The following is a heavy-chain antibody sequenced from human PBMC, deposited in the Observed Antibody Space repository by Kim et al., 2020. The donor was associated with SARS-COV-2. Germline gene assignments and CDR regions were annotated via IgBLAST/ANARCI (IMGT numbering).Heavy chain of an antibody. V-gene: IGHV3-23*01. D-gene: IGHD3-22*01. Sequence: GRFTISRDNSKNTLYLQMNSLRAEDTAVYYCAKDGRAYYDSSGYIDAFDIWGQGTMVTVSS. CDR3: AKDGRAYYDSSGYIDAFDI. J-gene: IGHJ3*02.